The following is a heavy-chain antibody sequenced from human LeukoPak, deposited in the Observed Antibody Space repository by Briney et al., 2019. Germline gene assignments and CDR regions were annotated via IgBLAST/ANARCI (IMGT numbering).Heavy chain of an antibody. CDR3: ARGDRYFDWLLPFDY. V-gene: IGHV1-69*13. J-gene: IGHJ4*02. CDR1: GGTFSGYA. Sequence: ASVKVSCKASGGTFSGYAISWVRQAPGQGLEWMGGIIPIFGTANYAQKFQGRVTITADESTSTAYMELSSLRSEDTAVYYCARGDRYFDWLLPFDYWGQGTLVTVSS. CDR2: IIPIFGTA. D-gene: IGHD3-9*01.